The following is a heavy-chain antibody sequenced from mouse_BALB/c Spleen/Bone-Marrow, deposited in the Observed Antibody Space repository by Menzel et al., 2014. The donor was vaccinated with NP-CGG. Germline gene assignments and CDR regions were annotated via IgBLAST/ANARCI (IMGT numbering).Heavy chain of an antibody. CDR1: GFNIKDTY. Sequence: EVQLVESGAELVKPGASVKLSCTASGFNIKDTYIHWVKRRPEQGLEWIGRIDPENGNIKYDPKFQVEATITADTSSNTAYLQLSSRTSEDTAVYYCTRRGFDFWGQGTTLTVSS. CDR3: TRRGFDF. J-gene: IGHJ2*01. CDR2: IDPENGNI. V-gene: IGHV14-3*02.